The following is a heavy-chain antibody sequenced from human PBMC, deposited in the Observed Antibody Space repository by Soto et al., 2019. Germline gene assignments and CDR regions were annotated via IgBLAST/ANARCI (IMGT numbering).Heavy chain of an antibody. CDR2: INAGNGNT. CDR1: GYTFTSYA. V-gene: IGHV1-3*01. D-gene: IGHD6-19*01. J-gene: IGHJ3*02. CDR3: AANRRGSGWYGGFDI. Sequence: ASVKVSCKASGYTFTSYAMHWVRQAPGQRLEWMGWINAGNGNTKYSQKFQGRVTITRDTSASTAYMELSSLRSEDTAVYYCAANRRGSGWYGGFDIWGQGTMVTVSS.